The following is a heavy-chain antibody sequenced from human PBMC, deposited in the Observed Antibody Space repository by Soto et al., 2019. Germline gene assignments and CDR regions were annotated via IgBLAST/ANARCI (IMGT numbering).Heavy chain of an antibody. J-gene: IGHJ6*02. CDR3: ARVSWREKYGMDV. CDR2: VTFSGNTV. CDR1: GFTFSDSY. Sequence: GGSLRPSCAASGFTFSDSYMSWIRQAPGKGLGWISDVTFSGNTVYYADSLKGRFTISRDNAKNSLYLQMNRLRAEDTAVYYCARVSWREKYGMDVWGQGTTVTVSS. V-gene: IGHV3-11*01.